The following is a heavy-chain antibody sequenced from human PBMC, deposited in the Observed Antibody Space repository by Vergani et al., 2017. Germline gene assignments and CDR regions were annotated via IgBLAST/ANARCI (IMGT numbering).Heavy chain of an antibody. D-gene: IGHD2-2*01. CDR3: ARVPMGTSWAAGRSWPDY. CDR1: GGSFSGYY. J-gene: IGHJ4*02. Sequence: QVQLQQWGAGLLKPSETLSLTCAVYGGSFSGYYWSWIRQPPGKGLEWIGEINHSGSTNYNPSLKSRVTISVDTSKNQFSLKLSSVTAADTAVYYCARVPMGTSWAAGRSWPDYWGQGTLVTVSS. V-gene: IGHV4-34*01. CDR2: INHSGST.